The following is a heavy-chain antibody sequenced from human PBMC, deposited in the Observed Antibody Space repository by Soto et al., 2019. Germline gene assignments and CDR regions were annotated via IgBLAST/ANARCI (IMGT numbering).Heavy chain of an antibody. J-gene: IGHJ1*01. CDR1: GGSFSGYY. D-gene: IGHD2-15*01. CDR2: INHSGST. CDR3: ARGICSGGSCCSCADRGYLAY. Sequence: SETLSLTCAVSGGSFSGYYWSWIRQPPGKGQEWIGEINHSGSTNYNPSLKSRVTISVDTSKNQFSLKLSSVTAADTAVYYCARGICSGGSCCSCADRGYLAYWAQGSLVIVSS. V-gene: IGHV4-34*01.